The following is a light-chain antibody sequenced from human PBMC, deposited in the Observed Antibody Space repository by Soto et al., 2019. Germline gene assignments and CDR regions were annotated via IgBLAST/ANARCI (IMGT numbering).Light chain of an antibody. CDR1: QSVLYSSKNKNY. CDR3: QQYYSTPLT. J-gene: IGKJ4*01. Sequence: DIVMTQSPDSLAVSLGVRATINCKSSQSVLYSSKNKNYLAWYQQKPGQPPKLLIYWASTREPGVPDRFSGSGSGTDFTLTISSLQAEDVAVYYCQQYYSTPLTFGGGTKVEIK. V-gene: IGKV4-1*01. CDR2: WAS.